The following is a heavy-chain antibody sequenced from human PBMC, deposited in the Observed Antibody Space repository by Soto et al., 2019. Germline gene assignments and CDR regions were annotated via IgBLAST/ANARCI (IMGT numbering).Heavy chain of an antibody. V-gene: IGHV3-74*01. Sequence: EVQLVESGGDLVQPGGSLRLSCAASGFAFNSFWMHWVRQGPGKGLMWLSRIYSDGSRTNYADSVKGRFTISRDNSKNTVYLEMSSLRAEDTAVYYCARGAGGRYYNDYWGQGTLVTVSS. J-gene: IGHJ4*02. D-gene: IGHD3-10*01. CDR3: ARGAGGRYYNDY. CDR1: GFAFNSFW. CDR2: IYSDGSRT.